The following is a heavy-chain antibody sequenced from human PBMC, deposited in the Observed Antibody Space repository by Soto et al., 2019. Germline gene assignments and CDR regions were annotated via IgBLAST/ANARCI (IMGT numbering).Heavy chain of an antibody. J-gene: IGHJ3*02. D-gene: IGHD2-15*01. CDR3: ARRMVVANAFDI. CDR2: ISAYNGNT. Sequence: GASVKVSCKASGYTFTSYAMHWVRQAPGQGLEWMGWISAYNGNTNYAQKLQGRVTMTTDTSTSTAYMELRSLRSDDTAVYYCARRMVVANAFDIWGQGTMVTVSS. CDR1: GYTFTSYA. V-gene: IGHV1-18*01.